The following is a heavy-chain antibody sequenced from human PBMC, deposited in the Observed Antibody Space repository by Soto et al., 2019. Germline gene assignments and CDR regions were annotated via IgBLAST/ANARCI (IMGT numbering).Heavy chain of an antibody. CDR1: GFTFSSYA. CDR2: ISGSGGST. J-gene: IGHJ3*02. CDR3: AKDSPYSASYKEDGFDI. D-gene: IGHD1-26*01. V-gene: IGHV3-23*01. Sequence: RLSCEASGFTFSSYAMSWVRQAPGRGLEWVSSISGSGGSTYHADSVNGRFTISRDNSKNTVFLQMNSLRAEDTAVYYCAKDSPYSASYKEDGFDIWGQGSLVTVSS.